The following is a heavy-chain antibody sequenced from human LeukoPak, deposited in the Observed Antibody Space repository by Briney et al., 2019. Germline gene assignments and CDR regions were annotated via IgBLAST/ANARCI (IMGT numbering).Heavy chain of an antibody. CDR2: VSDSGSGT. CDR1: GFTFSTFA. D-gene: IGHD6-19*01. J-gene: IGHJ4*02. Sequence: GGSLRLSCAASGFTFSTFAMSWVRQAPGRGLEWVSAVSDSGSGTYYADSVKGRFTISRDNSKNTLYLQMTSLRAEDTALYYCAKGKGSSGWYDWGQGTLVTVSS. CDR3: AKGKGSSGWYD. V-gene: IGHV3-23*01.